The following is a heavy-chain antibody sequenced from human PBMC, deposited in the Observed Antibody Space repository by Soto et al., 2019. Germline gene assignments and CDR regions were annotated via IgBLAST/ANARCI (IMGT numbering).Heavy chain of an antibody. J-gene: IGHJ4*02. V-gene: IGHV3-74*01. CDR3: TRAGSYRFDY. D-gene: IGHD3-10*01. CDR2: INPDGRTI. Sequence: EVQLVESGGGLVQPGGSLRLSCATSGFTFSSYWLHWVRQAPGKGLVWVSRINPDGRTISNADSVKGRFTISRDNAKNSLYLQMNSLRDEDTAVYYCTRAGSYRFDYWGQGTLFTVSS. CDR1: GFTFSSYW.